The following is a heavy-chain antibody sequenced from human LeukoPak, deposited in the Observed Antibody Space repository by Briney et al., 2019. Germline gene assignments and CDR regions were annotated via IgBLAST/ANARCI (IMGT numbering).Heavy chain of an antibody. V-gene: IGHV3-74*01. CDR3: ARGNLGFEWELLRSDAFDI. CDR2: INSDGSST. Sequence: GGSLRLSCAASGFTFSSYWMHWVRQAPGKGLVWVSRINSDGSSTSYADSVKGQFTISRDNAKNTLYLQMNSLRAEDTAVYYCARGNLGFEWELLRSDAFDIWGQGTMVTVSS. J-gene: IGHJ3*02. D-gene: IGHD1-26*01. CDR1: GFTFSSYW.